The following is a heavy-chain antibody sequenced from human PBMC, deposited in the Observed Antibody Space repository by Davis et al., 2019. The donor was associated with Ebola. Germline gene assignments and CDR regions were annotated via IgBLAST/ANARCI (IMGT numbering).Heavy chain of an antibody. Sequence: GESLKIFCKASGYIFTNNWIGWVRQMPGKGLEWMGITYPLDSEARYGPSFQGHVTMSLDKSNNIAYLQWSSLMASDTAMYYCARLISGNWGDGFDFWGQGTMVTVSS. D-gene: IGHD7-27*01. V-gene: IGHV5-51*01. CDR3: ARLISGNWGDGFDF. CDR2: TYPLDSEA. CDR1: GYIFTNNW. J-gene: IGHJ3*01.